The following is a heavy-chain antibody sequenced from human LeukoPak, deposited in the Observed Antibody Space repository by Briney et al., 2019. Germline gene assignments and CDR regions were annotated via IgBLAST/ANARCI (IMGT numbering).Heavy chain of an antibody. CDR3: AKDAQRGFDYSNSFQY. CDR2: IWSDATNM. J-gene: IGHJ4*02. V-gene: IGHV3-33*06. D-gene: IGHD4-11*01. CDR1: GFIFTDYG. Sequence: PGGSLRLSCAASGFIFTDYGFHWVRQALGKGLEWVAAIWSDATNMFYANSVKGRFFIQRDDYQNTVYLEMSSLRAEDTAVYYCAKDAQRGFDYSNSFQYWGQGSLVTVSS.